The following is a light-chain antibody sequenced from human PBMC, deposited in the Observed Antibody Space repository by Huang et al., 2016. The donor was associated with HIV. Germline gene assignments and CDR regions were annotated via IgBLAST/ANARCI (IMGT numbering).Light chain of an antibody. Sequence: IQLTQSPPSVSASVVDSGTFTCRASQDITTFLAWYQQKPGKAPQLLISGASTLQSGVPSRFRGSGSGTDFSLTISSLQPEDIATYYCQQLTTYPLTFGPGTRLEIK. V-gene: IGKV1-9*01. CDR1: QDITTF. CDR3: QQLTTYPLT. J-gene: IGKJ5*01. CDR2: GAS.